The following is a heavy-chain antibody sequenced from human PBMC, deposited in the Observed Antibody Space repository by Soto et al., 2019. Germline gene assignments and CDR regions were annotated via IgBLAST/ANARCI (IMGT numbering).Heavy chain of an antibody. Sequence: SVKVSCKASGGTFSSYAISWVRQAPGQGVEWMGGIIPIFGTANNAKKFQGRVTITADESTSTAYMELSSLRSEDTAVYYCARPRIAVAGTAFDIWGQGTMVTVSS. CDR3: ARPRIAVAGTAFDI. V-gene: IGHV1-69*13. CDR2: IIPIFGTA. CDR1: GGTFSSYA. D-gene: IGHD6-19*01. J-gene: IGHJ3*02.